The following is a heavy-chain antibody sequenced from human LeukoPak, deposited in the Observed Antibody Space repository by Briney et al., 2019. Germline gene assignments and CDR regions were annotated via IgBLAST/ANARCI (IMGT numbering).Heavy chain of an antibody. J-gene: IGHJ4*02. CDR2: IIPILGIA. CDR1: GGTFSXYX. Sequence: GASVKVSCKASGGTFSXYXXXXXXXXXGXXXXXXXRIIPILGIANYAQKFQGRVTITADKSTSTAYMELSSLRSEDTAVYYCARPPYYYDSSGYYDWGQGTLVTVSS. CDR3: ARPPYYYDSSGYYD. V-gene: IGHV1-69*02. D-gene: IGHD3-22*01.